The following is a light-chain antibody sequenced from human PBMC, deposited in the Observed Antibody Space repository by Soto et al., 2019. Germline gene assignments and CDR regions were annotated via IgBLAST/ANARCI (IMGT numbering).Light chain of an antibody. CDR1: SSNIGSNY. J-gene: IGLJ1*01. V-gene: IGLV1-47*01. CDR3: AAWDDSLRGV. CDR2: RNN. Sequence: QSVLTQPPSASGTPGQRVTISCSGSSSNIGSNYVYWYQRLPGTAPKLLIYRNNQRPSGVPDRFSGSKSGTSASLAISGLRSEDEADYYCAAWDDSLRGVFGTGTKVTVL.